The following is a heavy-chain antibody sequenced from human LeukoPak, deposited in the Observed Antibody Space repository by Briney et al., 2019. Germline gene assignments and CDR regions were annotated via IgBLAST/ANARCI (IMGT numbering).Heavy chain of an antibody. Sequence: SETLSLTCGVNGDSFTDYSWSWIRQAPGKGLEWIGEINHGGHTKYSPSLKSRVTISVDASKNQFSLKLSSVTAADTAVYYCARGGPVEQQLYYYYYMDVWGKGTTVTVSS. V-gene: IGHV4-34*01. CDR1: GDSFTDYS. D-gene: IGHD6-13*01. CDR3: ARGGPVEQQLYYYYYMDV. J-gene: IGHJ6*03. CDR2: INHGGHT.